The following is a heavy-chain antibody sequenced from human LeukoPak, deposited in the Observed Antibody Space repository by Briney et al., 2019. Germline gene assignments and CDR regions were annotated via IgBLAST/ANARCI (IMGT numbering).Heavy chain of an antibody. D-gene: IGHD3-16*02. CDR2: ISGSGGST. CDR3: ARDAAYDYVWGSYRYNDY. J-gene: IGHJ4*02. V-gene: IGHV3-23*01. CDR1: GFTFSSYV. Sequence: GGSLRLSCAASGFTFSSYVMSWVRQAPGKGLEWVSAISGSGGSTYYADSVKGRFTISRDNSKNTLYLQMNSLRAEDTALYYCARDAAYDYVWGSYRYNDYWGQGTLVTVSS.